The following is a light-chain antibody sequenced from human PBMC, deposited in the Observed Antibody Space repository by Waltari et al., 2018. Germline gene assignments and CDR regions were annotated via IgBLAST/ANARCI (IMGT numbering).Light chain of an antibody. J-gene: IGKJ1*01. CDR3: QQTYSTPRT. Sequence: DIQMTQSPSSLSASDGDRVTITCRASQTISRHLNWYQQKPGKAPKRLIYATSTLQSGVPSRFSGTASGTDFTLTISSLQPEDFASYFCQQTYSTPRTFGQGTKVEIK. CDR1: QTISRH. V-gene: IGKV1-39*01. CDR2: ATS.